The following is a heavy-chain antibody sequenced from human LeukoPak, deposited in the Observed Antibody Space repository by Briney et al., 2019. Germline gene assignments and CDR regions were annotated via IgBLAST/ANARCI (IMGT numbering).Heavy chain of an antibody. CDR1: GFTFSSYG. D-gene: IGHD2-21*02. CDR3: ARDGLRRPPTPYCGGDCPLDY. V-gene: IGHV3-30*03. Sequence: GGSLRLSCAASGFTFSSYGMHWVRQAPGKGLEWVAVISYDGSNKYYADSVKGRFTISRDNAKNSLYLQMNSLRVEDTAMYYCARDGLRRPPTPYCGGDCPLDYWGQGTLVSVSS. CDR2: ISYDGSNK. J-gene: IGHJ4*02.